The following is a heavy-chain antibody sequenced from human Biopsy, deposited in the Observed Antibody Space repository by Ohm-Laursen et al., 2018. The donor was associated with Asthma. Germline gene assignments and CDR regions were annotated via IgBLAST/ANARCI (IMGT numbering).Heavy chain of an antibody. CDR1: GFVFSQCG. CDR3: ARQSGQEYGDSIPFDT. Sequence: SLRLSCTSSGFVFSQCGMHWVRQGPGKGLEWVALVSSDGHNKYYEDSVKGRFTISRDNSRNTLYLQINSLTVEDSAVYFCARQSGQEYGDSIPFDTWGQGTTVTVSS. J-gene: IGHJ6*02. D-gene: IGHD3-22*01. V-gene: IGHV3-30*03. CDR2: VSSDGHNK.